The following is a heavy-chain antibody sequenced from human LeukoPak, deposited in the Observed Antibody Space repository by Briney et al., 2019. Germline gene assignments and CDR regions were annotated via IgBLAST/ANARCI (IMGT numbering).Heavy chain of an antibody. D-gene: IGHD3-22*01. J-gene: IGHJ4*02. Sequence: ASVKVSCKASGYTFTSYAMHWVRQAPGQRLEWMGWINAGNGNTKYSQKFQGRVTITRDTSASTAYMELSSLRSEDTAVYYCARAYDSSGYYYFDYWGQGTLVTVSS. CDR3: ARAYDSSGYYYFDY. V-gene: IGHV1-3*01. CDR2: INAGNGNT. CDR1: GYTFTSYA.